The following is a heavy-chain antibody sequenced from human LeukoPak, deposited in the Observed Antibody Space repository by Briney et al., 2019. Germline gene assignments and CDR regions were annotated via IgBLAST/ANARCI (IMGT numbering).Heavy chain of an antibody. CDR2: LIGSSGAT. J-gene: IGHJ4*02. CDR1: GFTFSNYA. D-gene: IGHD5-12*01. CDR3: AKGAYDYIEIAYFDY. Sequence: GGSLRLSCAASGFTFSNYAMNWVRQAPGKGLEWVAVLIGSSGATDYADSVKGRFTISRDNPKNTLFLQMNSLRAEDTAIYYCAKGAYDYIEIAYFDYWGQGALVTVSS. V-gene: IGHV3-23*01.